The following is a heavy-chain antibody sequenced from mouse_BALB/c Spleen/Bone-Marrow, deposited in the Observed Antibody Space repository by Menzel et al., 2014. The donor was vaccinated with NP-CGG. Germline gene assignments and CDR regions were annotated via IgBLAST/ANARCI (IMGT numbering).Heavy chain of an antibody. D-gene: IGHD2-1*01. CDR2: IDPYYGGT. CDR1: GYSFTGYN. Sequence: EVQRVESGPELEKPGASVKISCKASGYSFTGYNMNWVKQSNGKSLEWIGNIDPYYGGTSYNQKFKGKATLTVDKSSSTAYMQLKSLTSEDSPVYYCARRAGYGNPWYFDVWGAGTTVTVAS. CDR3: ARRAGYGNPWYFDV. V-gene: IGHV1-39*01. J-gene: IGHJ1*01.